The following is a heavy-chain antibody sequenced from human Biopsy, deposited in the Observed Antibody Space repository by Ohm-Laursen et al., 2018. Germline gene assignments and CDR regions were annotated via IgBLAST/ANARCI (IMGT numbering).Heavy chain of an antibody. CDR3: ARDSSRRAREGGMDV. V-gene: IGHV3-21*01. D-gene: IGHD6-6*01. CDR2: ISETSSHI. J-gene: IGHJ6*02. CDR1: GFSVSSHD. Sequence: GSLRLSCSASGFSVSSHDMNWVRQAPGKGLEWISYISETSSHIYDADSVRGRFTVARGIAKNSLYLQLNSLRVEDTAVYYCARDSSRRAREGGMDVWGQGTTVTVSS.